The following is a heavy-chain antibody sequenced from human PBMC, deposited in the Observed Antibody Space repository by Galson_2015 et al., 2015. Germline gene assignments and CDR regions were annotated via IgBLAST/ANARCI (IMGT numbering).Heavy chain of an antibody. J-gene: IGHJ4*02. D-gene: IGHD2-21*02. CDR2: IKEDGGEK. Sequence: SLRLSCAASGLIFSNYWMTWVRQAPGKGLEWVASIKEDGGEKYYVDSVKGRFTVSRDNAKNSLYLQMNSLGAEDTAVYYCARSTAYYFDYWGQGTLVTVSS. CDR3: ARSTAYYFDY. V-gene: IGHV3-7*01. CDR1: GLIFSNYW.